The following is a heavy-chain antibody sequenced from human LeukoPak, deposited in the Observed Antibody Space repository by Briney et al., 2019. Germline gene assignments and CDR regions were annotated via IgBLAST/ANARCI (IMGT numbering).Heavy chain of an antibody. CDR1: GGSISSSSYY. CDR2: IYYSGST. CDR3: ARLVPATAINDFDY. D-gene: IGHD2-2*01. Sequence: SETLSLTCTVSGGSISSSSYYWGWIRQPPGKGLEWIGSIYYSGSTYYNPSLKSRVTISVDTSKNQFSLKLSSVTAADTAVYYCARLVPATAINDFDYWGQGTLVTVSS. J-gene: IGHJ4*02. V-gene: IGHV4-39*01.